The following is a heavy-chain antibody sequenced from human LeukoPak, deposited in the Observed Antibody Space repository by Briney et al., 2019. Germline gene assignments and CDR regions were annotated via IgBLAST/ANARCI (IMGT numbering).Heavy chain of an antibody. CDR1: GYTFTAYY. Sequence: ASVKVSCKASGYTFTAYYMHWVRQAPGQGLEWMGWINPNSGGTNYAQKFRGRVTMTRDTSISTAYMELSRLRSDDTAVYYCARGYYDFWSGPVYYYYMDVWGKGTTVTVSS. CDR2: INPNSGGT. CDR3: ARGYYDFWSGPVYYYYMDV. J-gene: IGHJ6*03. D-gene: IGHD3-3*01. V-gene: IGHV1-2*02.